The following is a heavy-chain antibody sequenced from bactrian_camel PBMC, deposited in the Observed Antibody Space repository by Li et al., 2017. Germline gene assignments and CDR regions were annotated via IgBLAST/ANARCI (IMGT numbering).Heavy chain of an antibody. Sequence: HVQLVESGGGLVQPGGSLRLSCAASGFRFSTRFSSYDMSWVRQAPGKGLEWVTGIVSDGSSTYYADSVKGRFTISRDNAKNTVYLQMNSLRSDDTGLYYCVTVAFGYCGGGYCYSADFGYWGQGTQVTVS. V-gene: IGHV3S5*01. J-gene: IGHJ6*01. D-gene: IGHD2*01. CDR2: IVSDGSST. CDR1: GFRFSTRFSSYD. CDR3: VTVAFGYCGGGYCYSADFGY.